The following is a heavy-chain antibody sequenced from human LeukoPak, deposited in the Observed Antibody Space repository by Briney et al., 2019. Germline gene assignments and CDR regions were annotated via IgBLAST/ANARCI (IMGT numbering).Heavy chain of an antibody. CDR3: ARAPLDSSGNHWGVWFDP. CDR2: IYPGHSDT. D-gene: IGHD3-22*01. CDR1: GYSFSSYW. V-gene: IGHV5-51*01. J-gene: IGHJ5*02. Sequence: GESLQISCQGSGYSFSSYWIGWVRPMPGKGLEWMGIIYPGHSDTKYSPSFQGQVTMSADRSINTAYLQWSSLKASDTAIYYCARAPLDSSGNHWGVWFDPWGQGTLVTVSS.